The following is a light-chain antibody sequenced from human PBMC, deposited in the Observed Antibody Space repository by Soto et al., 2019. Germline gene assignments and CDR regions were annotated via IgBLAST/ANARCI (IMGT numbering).Light chain of an antibody. CDR3: LQTYNLPRT. J-gene: IGKJ1*01. CDR2: GAS. CDR1: LNIGDS. Sequence: GDRVPIPCRASLNIGDSLSWFQQKAGKPPTQLIYGASALQSGVPVRFSGSASGTDFTLTIRNMQREDFATYYCLQTYNLPRTFGQGTKVDIK. V-gene: IGKV1-39*01.